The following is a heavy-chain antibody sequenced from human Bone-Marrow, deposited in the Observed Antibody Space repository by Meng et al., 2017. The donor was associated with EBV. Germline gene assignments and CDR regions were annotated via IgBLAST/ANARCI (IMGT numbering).Heavy chain of an antibody. V-gene: IGHV1-46*02. CDR1: GDTFNNYY. D-gene: IGHD6-19*01. J-gene: IGHJ5*02. Sequence: QVLLEQSGAEVKKPGASVKVSFKAAGDTFNNYYMRWVRQPPGQGLEWRGIINPSGGSTSYAQKFQGRVTMTRDTSTSTVYMELSSLRSEDTAVYYCARVSIAVAGIGPWGQGTLVTVSS. CDR3: ARVSIAVAGIGP. CDR2: INPSGGST.